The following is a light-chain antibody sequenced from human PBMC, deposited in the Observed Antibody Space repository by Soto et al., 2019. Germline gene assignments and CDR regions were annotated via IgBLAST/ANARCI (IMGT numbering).Light chain of an antibody. Sequence: EIVLKQSPGTLSLSPGQRATLSCRASQSVSSGNLAWYQQKPGQAPRLLIYGASSRATGIPARFSGSWSGTEFTLTINSLQSEDFAVYYCQQYDAWPLTFGGGTKVDIK. CDR1: QSVSSGN. CDR3: QQYDAWPLT. CDR2: GAS. J-gene: IGKJ4*01. V-gene: IGKV3-20*01.